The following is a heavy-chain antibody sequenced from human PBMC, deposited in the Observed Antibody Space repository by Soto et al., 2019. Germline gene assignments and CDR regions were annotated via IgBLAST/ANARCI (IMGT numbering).Heavy chain of an antibody. CDR1: SYTFTSYG. CDR3: ATTDMGDSYYYDSSGFDY. Sequence: QVQLVQSGAEVKKPGASVKVSCKASSYTFTSYGISWVRQAPGQGLEWMGWISAYNGNTNYAQKLQGRVTMTTDTSTSTAYMELRSLRSDDTALYYCATTDMGDSYYYDSSGFDYWGQGTLVTVSS. J-gene: IGHJ4*02. V-gene: IGHV1-18*04. D-gene: IGHD3-22*01. CDR2: ISAYNGNT.